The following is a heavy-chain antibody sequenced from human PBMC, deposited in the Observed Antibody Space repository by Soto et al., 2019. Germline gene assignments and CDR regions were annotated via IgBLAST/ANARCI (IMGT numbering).Heavy chain of an antibody. CDR1: GGSISNVNYC. CDR3: ARGPSGDKVDS. D-gene: IGHD7-27*01. CDR2: IYNGGTT. Sequence: QVQLQESGPGLVKPSQTLSLTCTVSGGSISNVNYCWSWIRQSPDKGLEWIGHIYNGGTTYNNPSLTCRFSISTDAANTQFSLKLSSVIATDTSFYYCARGPSGDKVDSWGQGTLVTVSS. J-gene: IGHJ4*02. V-gene: IGHV4-30-4*01.